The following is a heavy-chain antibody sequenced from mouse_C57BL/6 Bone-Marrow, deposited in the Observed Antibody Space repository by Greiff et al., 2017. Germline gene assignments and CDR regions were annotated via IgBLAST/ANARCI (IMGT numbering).Heavy chain of an antibody. CDR3: ARHKCFYWYFDV. J-gene: IGHJ1*03. CDR2: ISSGGSYT. Sequence: EVKLMESGGDLVKPGGSLKLSCAASGFTFSSYGMSWVRQTPDKRLEWVATISSGGSYTYYPDSVKGRFTISKDNAKNTLYLQMSSLKSDDTAVYYCARHKCFYWYFDVWGTGTTVTVSS. D-gene: IGHD1-3*01. CDR1: GFTFSSYG. V-gene: IGHV5-6*01.